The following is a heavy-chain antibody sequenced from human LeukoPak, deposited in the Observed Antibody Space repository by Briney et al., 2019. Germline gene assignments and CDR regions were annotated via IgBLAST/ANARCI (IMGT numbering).Heavy chain of an antibody. CDR3: ATHTSGWKGYFDY. CDR1: GFTLSNFW. V-gene: IGHV3-7*05. CDR2: IKQDGSEK. D-gene: IGHD6-19*01. J-gene: IGHJ4*02. Sequence: GGSLRLSCAASGFTLSNFWMSWVRQAPGKGQEWVANIKQDGSEKYYAGSVKGRFTSSRENAKNSLYLQMNSLRAEDTAVYYCATHTSGWKGYFDYWGQGTLVTVSS.